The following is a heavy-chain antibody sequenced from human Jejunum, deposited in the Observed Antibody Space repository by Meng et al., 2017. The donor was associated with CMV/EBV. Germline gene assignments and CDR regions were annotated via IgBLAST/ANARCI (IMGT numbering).Heavy chain of an antibody. CDR2: TYYRSKWES. CDR1: SNSAT. J-gene: IGHJ4*02. D-gene: IGHD6-25*01. Sequence: SNSATWNSIRQSPSRGLEWLGRTYYRSKWESDYAVSVKSRLTINADTTENQFSLHLNSVTPDDTAVYYCVRSGYSSAWPPGDFDYWGRGTLVTVSS. CDR3: VRSGYSSAWPPGDFDY. V-gene: IGHV6-1*01.